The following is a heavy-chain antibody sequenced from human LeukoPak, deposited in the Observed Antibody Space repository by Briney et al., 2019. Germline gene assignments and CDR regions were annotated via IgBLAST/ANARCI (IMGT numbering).Heavy chain of an antibody. V-gene: IGHV4-59*01. CDR3: ARGEYQLPRTDYYGMDV. CDR2: IYYNGRA. Sequence: PAETLSLTCTVSGGSINGYYWSWIRQPPGKGLEWIGYIYYNGRANYNPSLESRVTISVDTSKNQFSLKLSSVTAADTAVYYCARGEYQLPRTDYYGMDVWGQGTTVTVSS. D-gene: IGHD2-2*01. CDR1: GGSINGYY. J-gene: IGHJ6*02.